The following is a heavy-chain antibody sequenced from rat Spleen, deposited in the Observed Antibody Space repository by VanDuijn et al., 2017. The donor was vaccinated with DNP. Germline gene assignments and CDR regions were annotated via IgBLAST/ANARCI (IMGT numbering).Heavy chain of an antibody. CDR1: GFTFSGYY. CDR3: ARHYGGYSYYWYFDF. CDR2: IIYDGSRT. D-gene: IGHD1-11*01. Sequence: EVQLVESGGGLVQPGRSLKLSCATSGFTFSGYYMAWVRQAPKKGLEWVATIIYDGSRTYYRDSVKGRFTISRDNAKSTLYLQMDSLRSEDTATYYCARHYGGYSYYWYFDFWGPGTMVTVSS. V-gene: IGHV5-7*01. J-gene: IGHJ1*01.